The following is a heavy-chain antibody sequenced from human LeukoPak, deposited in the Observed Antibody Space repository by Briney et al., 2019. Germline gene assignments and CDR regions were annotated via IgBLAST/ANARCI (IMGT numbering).Heavy chain of an antibody. CDR1: GFTFSSYA. D-gene: IGHD5-12*01. V-gene: IGHV3-23*01. CDR3: AKTSRSNIVATIAAPLRQWLVPLSVGKFDY. J-gene: IGHJ4*02. CDR2: ISGSGGST. Sequence: QPGGSLRLSCAASGFTFSSYAMSWVRQAPGKGLEWVSAISGSGGSTYYADSVKGRFTISRDNSKNTLYLQMNSLRAEDTAVYYCAKTSRSNIVATIAAPLRQWLVPLSVGKFDYWGQGTLVTVSS.